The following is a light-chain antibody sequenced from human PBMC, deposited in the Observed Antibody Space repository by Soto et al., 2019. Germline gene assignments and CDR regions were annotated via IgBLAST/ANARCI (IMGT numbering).Light chain of an antibody. CDR3: SSYSTTSTHV. V-gene: IGLV2-14*01. CDR2: EVS. Sequence: QSVLTQPASVSGSPGQSITISCTGTSSDVGGYDYVSWYQLHPGKAPKLMVFEVSNRPSGVSYRFSGSKSGNTASLTISGLQAEDEADYFCSSYSTTSTHVFGTGTKVTV. J-gene: IGLJ1*01. CDR1: SSDVGGYDY.